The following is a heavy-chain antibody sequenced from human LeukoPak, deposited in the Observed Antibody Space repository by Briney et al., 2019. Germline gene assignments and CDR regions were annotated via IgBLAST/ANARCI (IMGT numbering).Heavy chain of an antibody. Sequence: GGSLRLSCAASGFTFSSYAMSWVRQAPGKGLEWVSAISGSGGSTYYADSVKGRFTISRDNAKNSLYLQMNSLRAEDTAVYYCARGNSYGYSFDYWGQGTPVTVSS. V-gene: IGHV3-23*01. CDR2: ISGSGGST. CDR3: ARGNSYGYSFDY. CDR1: GFTFSSYA. D-gene: IGHD5-18*01. J-gene: IGHJ4*02.